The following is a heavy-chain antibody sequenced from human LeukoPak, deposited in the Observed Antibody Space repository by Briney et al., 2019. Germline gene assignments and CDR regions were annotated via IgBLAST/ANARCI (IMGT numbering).Heavy chain of an antibody. CDR3: ASGGIFDY. CDR2: IYSGGST. V-gene: IGHV3-66*01. J-gene: IGHJ4*02. Sequence: PGGSLRLSCVASGFTFSSYGIHWVRQAPGKGLEWVSVIYSGGSTYYADSVKGRFTISRDNSKNTLYLQMNSLRAEDTAVYYCASGGIFDYWGQGTLVTVSS. CDR1: GFTFSSYG. D-gene: IGHD3-16*01.